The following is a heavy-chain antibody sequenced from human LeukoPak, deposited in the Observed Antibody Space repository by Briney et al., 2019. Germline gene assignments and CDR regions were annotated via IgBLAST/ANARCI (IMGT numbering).Heavy chain of an antibody. CDR2: ISAYNGNT. Sequence: ASVKVSCKASGYTFTSYGISWVRQAPGQGLEWMGWISAYNGNTNYAQKLQGRVTMTRNTSISTAYMELSSLRSEDTAVYYCARRAFYYYYGMDVWGQGTTVTVSS. CDR3: ARRAFYYYYGMDV. V-gene: IGHV1-18*01. CDR1: GYTFTSYG. J-gene: IGHJ6*02.